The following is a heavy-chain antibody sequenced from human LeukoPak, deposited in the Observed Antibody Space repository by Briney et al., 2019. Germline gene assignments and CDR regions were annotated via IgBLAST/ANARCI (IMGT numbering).Heavy chain of an antibody. CDR3: ARDSDTVVVASYYGMDV. CDR1: GYTFTSYG. CDR2: ISAYNGNT. Sequence: GASVKVSCKASGYTFTSYGISWVRQAPGQGLEWMGWISAYNGNTNYAQKLQGRVTMTTDTSTSTAYMELRSLRSDDTAVYYCARDSDTVVVASYYGMDVWGQGTTVTVYS. D-gene: IGHD2-15*01. J-gene: IGHJ6*02. V-gene: IGHV1-18*01.